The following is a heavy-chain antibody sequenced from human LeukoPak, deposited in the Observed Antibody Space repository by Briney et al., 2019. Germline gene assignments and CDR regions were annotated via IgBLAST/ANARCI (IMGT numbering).Heavy chain of an antibody. CDR1: GHTFISYY. Sequence: ASVKVSCKASGHTFISYYMHWVRQAPGQGLEWMGVISPSGGSTTYAQQFQGRVTMTRDTSTSTVYMELSSLRSEDTAVYYCARHSLIGTTPFDYWGQGTPVTVSS. CDR2: ISPSGGST. D-gene: IGHD1-20*01. V-gene: IGHV1-46*01. J-gene: IGHJ4*02. CDR3: ARHSLIGTTPFDY.